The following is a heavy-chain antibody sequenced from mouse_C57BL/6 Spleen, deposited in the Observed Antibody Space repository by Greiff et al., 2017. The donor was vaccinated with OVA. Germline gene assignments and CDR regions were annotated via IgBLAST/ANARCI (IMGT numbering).Heavy chain of an antibody. V-gene: IGHV1-72*01. Sequence: VQLQQPGAELVKPGASVKLSCKASGYTFTSYWMHWVKQRPGRGLEWIGRIDPNSGGTKYNEKFKSKATLTVDKPSSTAYMQRSSLTSEDSAVYYCARSVTTVVAKGYYYDYWGKGTTLTVSS. CDR2: IDPNSGGT. D-gene: IGHD1-1*01. CDR1: GYTFTSYW. CDR3: ARSVTTVVAKGYYYDY. J-gene: IGHJ2*01.